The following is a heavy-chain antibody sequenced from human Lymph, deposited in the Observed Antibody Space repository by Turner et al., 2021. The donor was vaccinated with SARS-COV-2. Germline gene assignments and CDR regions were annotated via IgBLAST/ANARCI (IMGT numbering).Heavy chain of an antibody. CDR1: GYTFTSYG. Sequence: VQLVQYGAEVKKPGASVKVSCKASGYTFTSYGISWVRQAPGQGLEWMGWISVYNGNTNYAQKLQGRVTMTTDTSTSTAYMELRSLRSDDTAVYYCARFTASIEVTGRYFDYWGQGTLVTVSS. J-gene: IGHJ4*02. CDR2: ISVYNGNT. D-gene: IGHD6-19*01. CDR3: ARFTASIEVTGRYFDY. V-gene: IGHV1-18*01.